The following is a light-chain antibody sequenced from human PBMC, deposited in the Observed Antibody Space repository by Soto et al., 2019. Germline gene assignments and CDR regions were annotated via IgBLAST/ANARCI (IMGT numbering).Light chain of an antibody. Sequence: EIALTQSPASLSLSPGESVTLSCRTSQTISGNYLSWYQRRPGQAPRLLIFGASIRATDIPARFSGSGSGRDFTLAITSLEPEDFADYYCHQNDALPWTFGQGTKLEMK. J-gene: IGKJ2*02. CDR3: HQNDALPWT. V-gene: IGKV3D-7*01. CDR2: GAS. CDR1: QTISGNY.